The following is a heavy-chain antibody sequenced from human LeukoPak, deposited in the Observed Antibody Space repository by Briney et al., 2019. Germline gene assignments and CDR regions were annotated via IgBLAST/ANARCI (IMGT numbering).Heavy chain of an antibody. V-gene: IGHV4-59*01. Sequence: SETLSLTCAVYGGSFSGYYWSWIRQPPGKGLEWIGYISYSGSANYNPSLKSRVTMSVDTSNNQFSLRLSSVTAADTAVYYCARESEDTGFDPWGQGTLVTVSS. CDR2: ISYSGSA. D-gene: IGHD5-18*01. J-gene: IGHJ5*02. CDR1: GGSFSGYY. CDR3: ARESEDTGFDP.